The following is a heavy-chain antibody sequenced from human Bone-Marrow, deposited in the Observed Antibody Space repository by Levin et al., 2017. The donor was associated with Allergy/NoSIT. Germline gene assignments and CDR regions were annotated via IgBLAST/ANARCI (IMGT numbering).Heavy chain of an antibody. Sequence: SCVASGLIFSDSWMSWVRQAPGQGLEWVATIKQDGSEKDYVDSVKGRFTISRDNAKKSLYLQMNSLRDEDTALYYCAKDRRVSLWGQGVLVTVSS. D-gene: IGHD6-13*01. CDR3: AKDRRVSL. CDR2: IKQDGSEK. CDR1: GLIFSDSW. V-gene: IGHV3-7*01. J-gene: IGHJ4*02.